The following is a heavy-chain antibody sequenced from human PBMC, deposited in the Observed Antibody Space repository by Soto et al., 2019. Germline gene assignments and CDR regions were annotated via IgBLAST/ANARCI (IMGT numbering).Heavy chain of an antibody. Sequence: QVQLVQSGAQLKKPGASVKVSCKASGYSFSNYYIHWVRQAPGQGLEWLGIFNPSGGTVTYAQNFRGRVTMTSDTATSTVYLDLSGLRSEDTAVYYCARVRDEYGDYYFGSWGQGTPVSVSS. CDR1: GYSFSNYY. D-gene: IGHD4-17*01. CDR3: ARVRDEYGDYYFGS. CDR2: FNPSGGTV. V-gene: IGHV1-46*01. J-gene: IGHJ4*02.